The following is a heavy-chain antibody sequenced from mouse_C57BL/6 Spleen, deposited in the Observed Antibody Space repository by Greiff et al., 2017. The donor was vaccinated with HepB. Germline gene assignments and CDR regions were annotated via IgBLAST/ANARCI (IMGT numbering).Heavy chain of an antibody. D-gene: IGHD1-1*01. CDR3: AGADPGAWFAY. Sequence: EVQLVESGGGLVQPGGSLSLSCAASGFTFTDYYMSWVRQPPGKALEWLGFIRNKANGYTTEYSASVKGRFTISRDNSQSILYLQMNALRAEDSATYYVAGADPGAWFAYWKQGTRVNVAA. J-gene: IGHJ3*01. V-gene: IGHV7-3*01. CDR2: IRNKANGYTT. CDR1: GFTFTDYY.